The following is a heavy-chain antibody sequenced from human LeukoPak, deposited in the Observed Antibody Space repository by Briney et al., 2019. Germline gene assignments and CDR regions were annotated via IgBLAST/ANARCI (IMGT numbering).Heavy chain of an antibody. CDR2: ISWNSGSI. CDR3: AKGSGRYWTFFDF. J-gene: IGHJ4*02. Sequence: PGGSLRLSCAGSGFTFSSNAMSWVRKAPGKGLEWASGISWNSGSIDYVESVKGGFTISRDNAENSLYLQMNSLRPEDTALYYCAKGSGRYWTFFDFWGQGTLVAVSS. CDR1: GFTFSSNA. V-gene: IGHV3-9*01. D-gene: IGHD1-26*01.